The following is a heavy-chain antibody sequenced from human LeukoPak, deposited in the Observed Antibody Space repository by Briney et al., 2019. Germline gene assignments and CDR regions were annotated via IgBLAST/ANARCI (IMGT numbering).Heavy chain of an antibody. CDR3: ATFCSGGDCYSFAP. D-gene: IGHD2-15*01. CDR2: IIGSGGNT. CDR1: GFTFNNYA. V-gene: IGHV3-23*01. J-gene: IGHJ5*02. Sequence: GGSLRLSCAASGFTFNNYAMTWVRQAPGKGLEWVSTIIGSGGNTDYADSVKGRFTISRDNSKDTLFLQMDSLRVEDTAVYYCATFCSGGDCYSFAPWGQGTLVTVSS.